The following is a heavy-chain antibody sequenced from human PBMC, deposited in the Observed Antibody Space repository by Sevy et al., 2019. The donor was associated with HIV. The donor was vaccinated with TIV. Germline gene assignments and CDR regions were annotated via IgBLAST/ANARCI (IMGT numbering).Heavy chain of an antibody. D-gene: IGHD3-22*01. V-gene: IGHV3-30*04. Sequence: GGSLRLSCAASGFTFSSYAMHWVRQAPGKGLEWVAVISYDGSNKYYEDSVKGRFTISRDNSKNTLYLQMNSLRAEDTAVYYCARDKESDSSGYQYYFDYWGQGTLVTVSS. J-gene: IGHJ4*02. CDR1: GFTFSSYA. CDR2: ISYDGSNK. CDR3: ARDKESDSSGYQYYFDY.